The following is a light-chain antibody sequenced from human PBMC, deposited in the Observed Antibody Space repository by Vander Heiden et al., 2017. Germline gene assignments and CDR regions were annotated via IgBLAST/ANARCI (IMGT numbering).Light chain of an antibody. J-gene: IGLJ3*02. Sequence: QSVLTQSLSAPETSGHRLTISCSGSSSNIGTNTLCWVQQLPGTTPNLLIYFNNQRPAGVPDRFSGSKSGTSASLAISGLQSEDEADYYCAAWDDSLNAWVFGGGTKLTVL. CDR1: SSNIGTNT. CDR2: FNN. V-gene: IGLV1-44*01. CDR3: AAWDDSLNAWV.